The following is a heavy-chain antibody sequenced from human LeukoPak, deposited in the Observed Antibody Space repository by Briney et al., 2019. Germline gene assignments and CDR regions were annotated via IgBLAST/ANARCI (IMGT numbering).Heavy chain of an antibody. V-gene: IGHV1-24*01. CDR3: ATGTHYDLLPF. CDR2: FDPGSGEI. CDR1: GYSITELS. Sequence: ASVKVSCKVSGYSITELSTHWVRQAPGKGLEWMGGFDPGSGEIIYEQKFQDRVTMTEDTSTDTTYMELSSLRSEDTALYHCATGTHYDLLPFWGQGTLVTVSS. J-gene: IGHJ4*02. D-gene: IGHD3-9*01.